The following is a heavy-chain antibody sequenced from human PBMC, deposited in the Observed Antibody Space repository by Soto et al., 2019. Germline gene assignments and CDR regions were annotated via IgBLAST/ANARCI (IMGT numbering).Heavy chain of an antibody. CDR2: IFWDDDK. D-gene: IGHD2-15*01. J-gene: IGHJ4*02. CDR3: AHRRYCSGGSCYDY. Sequence: QITLKESGPALVKPTQTLTLTCTFSGFSLSTSGVGVGWIRQPPGKALEWLAVIFWDDDKRYSPSLKDRLTITKDTSKNQVVLTMTNMDPADTATYYCAHRRYCSGGSCYDYWGQGTQVTVSS. CDR1: GFSLSTSGVG. V-gene: IGHV2-5*02.